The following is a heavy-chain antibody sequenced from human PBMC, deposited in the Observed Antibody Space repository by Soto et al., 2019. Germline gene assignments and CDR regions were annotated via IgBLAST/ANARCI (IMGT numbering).Heavy chain of an antibody. CDR1: GLTFSSYE. CDR3: ARDGRIRRPDWYFDL. CDR2: ISRSGSTI. Sequence: PGGSLRLSCAASGLTFSSYEMNWVRQAPGKGLEWVSYISRSGSTIYYADSVKGRVTISRDNAKNSLYPQMNSLRAEDTAVYYCARDGRIRRPDWYFDLWGRGTLVTVSS. V-gene: IGHV3-48*03. J-gene: IGHJ2*01. D-gene: IGHD2-15*01.